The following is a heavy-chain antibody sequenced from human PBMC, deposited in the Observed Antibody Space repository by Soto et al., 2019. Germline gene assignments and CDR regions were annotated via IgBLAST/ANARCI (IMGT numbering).Heavy chain of an antibody. D-gene: IGHD5-12*01. CDR2: IYHSGST. V-gene: IGHV4-30-2*01. Sequence: QLQLQESSSGLVKPSQTLSLTCAVSGGSISSGGYSWSWIRQPPGKGLEWIGYIYHSGSTYYNPSLRGRGTLSVDRAKNQSSLKLSSVTAADTAVYYCAAGGGLPRYYWGQGTLVTVSS. CDR3: AAGGGLPRYY. CDR1: GGSISSGGYS. J-gene: IGHJ4*02.